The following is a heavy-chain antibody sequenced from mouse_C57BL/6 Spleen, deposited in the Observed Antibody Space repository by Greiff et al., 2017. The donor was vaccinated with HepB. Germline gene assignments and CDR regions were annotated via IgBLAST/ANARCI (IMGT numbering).Heavy chain of an antibody. D-gene: IGHD2-4*01. Sequence: VKQRPGQGLEWIGMIHPNSGSTNYNEKFKSKATLTVDKSSSTAYMQLSSLTSEDSAVYYCAKIYYDYEDWYFDVWGTGTTVTVSS. CDR3: AKIYYDYEDWYFDV. J-gene: IGHJ1*03. CDR2: IHPNSGST. V-gene: IGHV1-64*01.